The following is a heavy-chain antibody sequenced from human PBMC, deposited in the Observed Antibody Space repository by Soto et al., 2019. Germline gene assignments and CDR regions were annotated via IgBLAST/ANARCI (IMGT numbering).Heavy chain of an antibody. V-gene: IGHV4-59*01. J-gene: IGHJ4*02. CDR2: IYYSGTT. Sequence: PSETLSLTCTVSGGSIIPYYWTWIRQPPGKGLEWIGYIYYSGTTHYSPSLKSRVTMAVDTSRNQISLNLNSVTAADTAVYYCTRVADGGFFNYWGQGILVTVSS. CDR1: GGSIIPYY. CDR3: TRVADGGFFNY. D-gene: IGHD6-19*01.